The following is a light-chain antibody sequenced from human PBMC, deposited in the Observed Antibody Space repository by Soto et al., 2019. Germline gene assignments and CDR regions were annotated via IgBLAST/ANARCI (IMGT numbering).Light chain of an antibody. Sequence: VLTQSPGTLSLSPGEGATLSCRASQRVASDLAWYLQKPGQPPRLLIYDASIRATGIPDRISGSGSERDFTLTISRLEPEDAAVYYCQQYLNSPRTVGQGTKGDSK. J-gene: IGKJ1*01. CDR2: DAS. CDR3: QQYLNSPRT. CDR1: QRVASD. V-gene: IGKV3-20*01.